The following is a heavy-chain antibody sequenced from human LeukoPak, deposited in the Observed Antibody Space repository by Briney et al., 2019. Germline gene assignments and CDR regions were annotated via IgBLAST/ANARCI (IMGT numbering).Heavy chain of an antibody. D-gene: IGHD3-10*01. J-gene: IGHJ4*02. CDR2: INPNSGGT. CDR1: GYTFTGYY. V-gene: IGHV1-2*02. Sequence: ASVKVSCKASGYTFTGYYIHWVRQAPGQGLEWMGWINPNSGGTNYAQKFQGRVTMTRDPSISTAYMELSSLRADDTALYYCATRRGNYGHDFWGQGTQVTVSS. CDR3: ATRRGNYGHDF.